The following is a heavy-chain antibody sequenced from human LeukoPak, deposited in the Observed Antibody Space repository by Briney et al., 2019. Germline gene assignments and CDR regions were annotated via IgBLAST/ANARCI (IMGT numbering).Heavy chain of an antibody. J-gene: IGHJ6*02. D-gene: IGHD2-15*01. V-gene: IGHV3-30*04. CDR3: AKDLEPGYCSGGSCAYYYYGMDV. CDR1: GFTFSSYA. CDR2: ISYDGSNK. Sequence: GGSLRLSCAASGFTFSSYAIHWVRQAPGKGLEWVAVISYDGSNKYYADSVKGRFTISRDNSKNTLYLQMNSLRAEDTAVYYCAKDLEPGYCSGGSCAYYYYGMDVWGQGTTVTVSS.